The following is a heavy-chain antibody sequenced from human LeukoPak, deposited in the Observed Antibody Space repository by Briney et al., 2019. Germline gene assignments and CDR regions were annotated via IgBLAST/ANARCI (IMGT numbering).Heavy chain of an antibody. CDR1: GFTFSSYA. J-gene: IGHJ5*02. CDR2: ISGSGGST. D-gene: IGHD3-10*01. CDR3: AKDRPTMVRGVPWFDP. Sequence: GGSLRLSCAASGFTFSSYAMSWVRQAPGKGLEWVSAISGSGGSTYYADSVKGRFTTSRDNSKNTLYLQMNSLRAEDTAVYYCAKDRPTMVRGVPWFDPWGQGTLVTVSS. V-gene: IGHV3-23*01.